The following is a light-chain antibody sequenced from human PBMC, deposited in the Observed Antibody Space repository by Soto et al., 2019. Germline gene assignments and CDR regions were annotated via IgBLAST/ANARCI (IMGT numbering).Light chain of an antibody. CDR2: ADS. CDR1: NIGSKS. CDR3: HVWDSSSDHVL. J-gene: IGLJ2*01. Sequence: SYELTQPPSVSVAPGQTARITCGGNNIGSKSVHWYQQKPGQAPVLVVYADSDRPSGIPERFSGSNSGNTATLTISRVAAGDEADYYCHVWDSSSDHVLFGGGTKVTVL. V-gene: IGLV3-21*02.